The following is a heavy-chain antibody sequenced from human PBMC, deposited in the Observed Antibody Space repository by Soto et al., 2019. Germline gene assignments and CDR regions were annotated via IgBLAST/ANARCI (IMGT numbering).Heavy chain of an antibody. CDR1: GFTFSSYS. D-gene: IGHD3-16*02. CDR3: ANSQRIMITFGGVIADYGMDV. J-gene: IGHJ6*02. Sequence: GSLRLSCAASGFTFSSYSINWVRQAPGKGLEWVSYISGSSSTIYYADSVKGRFTISRDNSKNTLYLQMNSLRAEDTAVYYCANSQRIMITFGGVIADYGMDVWGQGTTVTVSS. V-gene: IGHV3-48*01. CDR2: ISGSSSTI.